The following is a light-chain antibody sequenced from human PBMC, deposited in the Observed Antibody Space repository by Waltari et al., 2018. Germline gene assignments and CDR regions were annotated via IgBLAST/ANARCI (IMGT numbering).Light chain of an antibody. CDR2: TDN. Sequence: QSVLTQPPSASGTPGQRVTIPCSGSRSNIGRNPVSCYQQFPGTAPKLLIFTDNRRPSGVPDRVSASKSGTSASLAISGLQSEDEAHYYCSTWDDSLNGAVFGGGTRVTVL. J-gene: IGLJ3*02. CDR3: STWDDSLNGAV. CDR1: RSNIGRNP. V-gene: IGLV1-44*01.